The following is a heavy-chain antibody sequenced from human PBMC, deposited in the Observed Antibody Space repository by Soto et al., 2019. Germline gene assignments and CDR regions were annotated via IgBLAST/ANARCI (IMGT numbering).Heavy chain of an antibody. CDR2: MNPNSGNT. D-gene: IGHD2-2*01. V-gene: IGHV1-8*01. CDR1: GYTFTSYD. Sequence: ASVKVSCKASGYTFTSYDINWVRQATGQGLEWMGWMNPNSGNTGYAQKFQGRVTMTIDTSTSTAYLDLRSLTSDDTAVYYCARVIPGAEAWFDPWGQGTLVTVSS. CDR3: ARVIPGAEAWFDP. J-gene: IGHJ5*02.